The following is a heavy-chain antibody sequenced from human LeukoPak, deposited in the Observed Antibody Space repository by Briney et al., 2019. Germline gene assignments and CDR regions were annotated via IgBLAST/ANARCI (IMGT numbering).Heavy chain of an antibody. Sequence: GGSLRLSCAASGFTFSSYSMNWVSQAPGKGLEWVSSISSTSTYIYYADSVKGRFTISRDNAKAKNSLYLQMNSLRAEDTAVYYCARDTSYDSSGSPFDYWGQGTLVTVSS. D-gene: IGHD3-22*01. V-gene: IGHV3-21*01. J-gene: IGHJ4*02. CDR2: ISSTSTYI. CDR1: GFTFSSYS. CDR3: ARDTSYDSSGSPFDY.